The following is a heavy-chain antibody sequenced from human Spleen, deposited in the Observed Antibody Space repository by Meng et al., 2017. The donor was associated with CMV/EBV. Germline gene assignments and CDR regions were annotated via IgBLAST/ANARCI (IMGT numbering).Heavy chain of an antibody. Sequence: QLEHSCPGLLNRALTRSLLSTVSCAAIGTGPYSCAWIRQHPGKGLDWIRNIYYSGCTYYNPSLKSPVIMSADSSKRQLSRKLNSLTVADMAVYYCATRRQTLYGDKYFDYWGQGALVTVSS. V-gene: IGHV4-31*01. J-gene: IGHJ4*02. D-gene: IGHD3-16*01. CDR2: IYYSGCT. CDR3: ATRRQTLYGDKYFDY. CDR1: CAAIGTGPYS.